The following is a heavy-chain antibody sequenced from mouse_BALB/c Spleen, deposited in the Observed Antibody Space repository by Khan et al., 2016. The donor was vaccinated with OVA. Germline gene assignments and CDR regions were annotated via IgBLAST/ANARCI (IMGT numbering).Heavy chain of an antibody. J-gene: IGHJ4*01. V-gene: IGHV2-6-1*01. D-gene: IGHD2-10*01. Sequence: QVQLKQSGPGLVAPSQSLSITCTISGFSLTHYGVHWVRQPPGKGLEWLVVIWNDGNTAYNSALKSRLTISKDNSKSQVFLKMNSLQTDDTAMYFCARQPYYHYNIMDYWGQGTSVTVSA. CDR3: ARQPYYHYNIMDY. CDR2: IWNDGNT. CDR1: GFSLTHYG.